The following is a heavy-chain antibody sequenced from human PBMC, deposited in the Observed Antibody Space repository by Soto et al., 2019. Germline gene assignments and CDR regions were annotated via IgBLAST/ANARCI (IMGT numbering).Heavy chain of an antibody. V-gene: IGHV3-33*01. J-gene: IGHJ3*02. D-gene: IGHD3-22*01. Sequence: QVQLVESGEGVVQPGRSLRLSCAASGFTFSSYGMHWVRQAPGKGLEWVAVIWYDGSNKYYADSVKGRFTISRDNSKNTLYLQMNSLRAEDTAVYYCARASVVVDAFDIWGQGTMVTVSS. CDR1: GFTFSSYG. CDR2: IWYDGSNK. CDR3: ARASVVVDAFDI.